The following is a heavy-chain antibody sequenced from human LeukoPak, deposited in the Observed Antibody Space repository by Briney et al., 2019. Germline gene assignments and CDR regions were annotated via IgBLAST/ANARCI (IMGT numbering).Heavy chain of an antibody. CDR3: AREDIVVVPAAMTEEDYYYYGMDV. Sequence: PGGSLTLSCAASGFTFSSYSMNWVRQAPGKGLEWVSPINSSSSYIYYADSVKGRFTISRDNAKNSLYLQMNNLRAEDTAVYYCAREDIVVVPAAMTEEDYYYYGMDVWGQGTTVTVSS. CDR1: GFTFSSYS. CDR2: INSSSSYI. D-gene: IGHD2-2*01. J-gene: IGHJ6*02. V-gene: IGHV3-21*01.